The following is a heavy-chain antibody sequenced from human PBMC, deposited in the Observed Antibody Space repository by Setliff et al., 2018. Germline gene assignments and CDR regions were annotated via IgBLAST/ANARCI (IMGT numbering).Heavy chain of an antibody. D-gene: IGHD6-19*01. V-gene: IGHV3-48*04. Sequence: GGSLSLSCAASGFTFSSYSMNWVRQAPGKGLEWVSYISSSSTIYYADSVKGRFTLSRDNAKNSLYLQMNSLRAEDTAVYYCARGGYSSGWYVTASLNFDYWGQGTLVTVSS. J-gene: IGHJ4*02. CDR1: GFTFSSYS. CDR3: ARGGYSSGWYVTASLNFDY. CDR2: ISSSSTI.